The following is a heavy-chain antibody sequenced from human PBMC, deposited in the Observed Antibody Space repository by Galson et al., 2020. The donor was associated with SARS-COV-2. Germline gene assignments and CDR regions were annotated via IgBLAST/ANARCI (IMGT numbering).Heavy chain of an antibody. CDR3: ATGPPISSSWYVDWFDP. V-gene: IGHV1-24*01. Sequence: ASVKVSCKVSGYTLTELSMHWVRQAPGKGLEWMVGFDPEDGETIYAQKFQGRVTMTEDTSTDTAYMELSSLRSEDTAVYYCATGPPISSSWYVDWFDPWGQGTLVTVSS. J-gene: IGHJ5*02. CDR2: FDPEDGET. CDR1: GYTLTELS. D-gene: IGHD6-13*01.